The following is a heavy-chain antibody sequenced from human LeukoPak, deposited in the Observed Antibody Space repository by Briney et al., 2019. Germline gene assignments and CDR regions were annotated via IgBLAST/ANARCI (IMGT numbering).Heavy chain of an antibody. V-gene: IGHV3-23*01. Sequence: GGSLRLSCAASGFTFSRSAMTWVRQGPGTGLEFVASIIYSGGATYYADSVKGRFTIPRDNSKNTLYLQMNSLRAEDTALYYCAKDGLYYDGSEHVYYFDSWGQGTLVTVSS. CDR3: AKDGLYYDGSEHVYYFDS. J-gene: IGHJ4*02. D-gene: IGHD3-22*01. CDR1: GFTFSRSA. CDR2: IIYSGGAT.